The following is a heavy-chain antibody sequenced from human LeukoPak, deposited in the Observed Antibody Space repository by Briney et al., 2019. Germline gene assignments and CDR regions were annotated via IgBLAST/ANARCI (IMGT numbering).Heavy chain of an antibody. V-gene: IGHV1-2*02. CDR2: INPNSGGT. CDR3: ARGGDVEMAPGYMDV. CDR1: GYTFTGYY. Sequence: ASVKVSCKASGYTFTGYYMHWVRQAPGQGLEWMGWINPNSGGTNYAQKFQGRVTMTRATSISTAYMELSRLRSDDTAVYYCARGGDVEMAPGYMDVWGKGTTVTVSS. D-gene: IGHD5-24*01. J-gene: IGHJ6*03.